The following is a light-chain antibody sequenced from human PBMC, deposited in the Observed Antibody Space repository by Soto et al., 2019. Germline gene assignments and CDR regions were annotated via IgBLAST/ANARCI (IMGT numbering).Light chain of an antibody. V-gene: IGLV1-40*01. Sequence: QSVLTQPPSVSGAPGQRVTISCSGSSSNIGAGYDVHWYQQLPGTAPKLLIYDNTNRPSGVPDRFSGSKSDTSASLAITGPEVQAEAEAYCQSCANSMGSSLVFGGGTKVTVL. CDR2: DNT. CDR3: QSCANSMGSSLV. CDR1: SSNIGAGYD. J-gene: IGLJ2*01.